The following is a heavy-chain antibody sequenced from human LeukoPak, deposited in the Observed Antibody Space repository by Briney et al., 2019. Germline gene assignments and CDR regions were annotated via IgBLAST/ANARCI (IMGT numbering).Heavy chain of an antibody. CDR2: INQDASTK. J-gene: IGHJ4*02. CDR3: ARDQSGSLDY. V-gene: IGHV3-7*01. D-gene: IGHD1-26*01. Sequence: GGSLRLSCAASGFTFSNTWMAWVRQAPGKGPEWVANINQDASTKHYVDSVKGRFTISRDNAKNSLYLQMNSLRAEDTAVYYCARDQSGSLDYWGQGTLVTVSS. CDR1: GFTFSNTW.